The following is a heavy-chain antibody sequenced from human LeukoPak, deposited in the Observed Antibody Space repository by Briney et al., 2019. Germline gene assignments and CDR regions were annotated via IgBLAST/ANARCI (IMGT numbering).Heavy chain of an antibody. D-gene: IGHD1-26*01. CDR2: ISASDST. CDR1: GFTFRDYA. Sequence: GGSLRPSCAASGFTFRDYAMSWVRQAPGKGLEWVSTISASDSTQYGDSVKGRFTLSRDNSKNTVYLQMNSLGAEDTAVYFCARDPGGTFDYWGQGTLVTVSP. CDR3: ARDPGGTFDY. V-gene: IGHV3-23*01. J-gene: IGHJ4*02.